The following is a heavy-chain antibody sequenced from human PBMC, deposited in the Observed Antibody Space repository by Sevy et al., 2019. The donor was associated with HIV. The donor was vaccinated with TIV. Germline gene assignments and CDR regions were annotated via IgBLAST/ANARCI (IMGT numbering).Heavy chain of an antibody. J-gene: IGHJ4*01. Sequence: GGSLRLSCAASGFTFSSYSMNWVRQAPGKGLEWVSSISSSSSYIYYADSVKGRFTISRDNAKNSLYLQMNSLRAEDTAVYYCARDVYCYGPGYFDYWGQGTLVTVSS. CDR1: GFTFSSYS. CDR3: ARDVYCYGPGYFDY. V-gene: IGHV3-21*01. D-gene: IGHD3-10*01. CDR2: ISSSSSYI.